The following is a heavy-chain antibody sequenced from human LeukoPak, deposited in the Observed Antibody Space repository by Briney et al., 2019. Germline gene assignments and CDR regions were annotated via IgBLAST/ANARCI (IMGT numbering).Heavy chain of an antibody. J-gene: IGHJ4*02. D-gene: IGHD6-13*01. Sequence: PGGSLRLSCAASGFTFGDYYMSWIRQAPGKGLEWVSHISGSGSTKIYADSVKGRFTISRDNAENSLYLQVNSLRAEDTAVYYCARVGSIAAAGTPDYWGQGTLVTVSS. CDR2: ISGSGSTK. CDR3: ARVGSIAAAGTPDY. V-gene: IGHV3-11*01. CDR1: GFTFGDYY.